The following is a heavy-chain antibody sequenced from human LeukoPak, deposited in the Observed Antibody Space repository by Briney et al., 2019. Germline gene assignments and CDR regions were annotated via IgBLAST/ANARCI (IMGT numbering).Heavy chain of an antibody. J-gene: IGHJ4*02. Sequence: SETLSLTCTVSGGSISSSSYYWSWIRQPPGQGLEWIGYIFYSGSTNYNPSLKSRVTISVDASKNHFSLKLNSVTAADTAVYYCARHYSPIDYWGQGTLVTVSS. D-gene: IGHD2-15*01. CDR1: GGSISSSSYY. V-gene: IGHV4-61*03. CDR2: IFYSGST. CDR3: ARHYSPIDY.